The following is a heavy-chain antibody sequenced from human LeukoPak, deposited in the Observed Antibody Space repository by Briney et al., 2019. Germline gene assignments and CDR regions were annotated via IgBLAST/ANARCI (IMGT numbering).Heavy chain of an antibody. Sequence: GGSLRLSCAASGFTFSNYWIHWVRQPPGKGLVWVSRIRYDGIVTNYADSVEGRFTISRDNAKNTVHLQMNSLRDDDTAVYYCARANPADFNLWGRGTLVTVSS. CDR2: IRYDGIVT. CDR1: GFTFSNYW. J-gene: IGHJ2*01. CDR3: ARANPADFNL. D-gene: IGHD1-14*01. V-gene: IGHV3-74*01.